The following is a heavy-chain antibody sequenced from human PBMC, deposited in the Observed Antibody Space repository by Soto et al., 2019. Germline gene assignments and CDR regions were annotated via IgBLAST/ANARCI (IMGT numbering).Heavy chain of an antibody. Sequence: GASVKVSCKASGYTFTSYDINWVRQATGQGLEWMGWMNPNSGNTGYAQKFQGRVTMTRNTSISTAYMELSSLRSEDTAVYYCASGSREAVAGNYYYYGMDVWGQGTTVTVSS. J-gene: IGHJ6*02. CDR1: GYTFTSYD. V-gene: IGHV1-8*01. CDR2: MNPNSGNT. D-gene: IGHD6-19*01. CDR3: ASGSREAVAGNYYYYGMDV.